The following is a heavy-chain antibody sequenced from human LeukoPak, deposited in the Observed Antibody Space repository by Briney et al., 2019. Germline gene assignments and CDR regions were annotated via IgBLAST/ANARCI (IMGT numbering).Heavy chain of an antibody. J-gene: IGHJ4*02. D-gene: IGHD3-10*01. Sequence: SETLSLTCAVSGGSISSGGYSWSWIRQPPGKGLEWIGYIYHSGSTYYNPSLKSRVTISVDRSKNQFSLKLSSVTAADTAVYYCARAFYRGVINIYYFDYWGQGTLVTVSS. V-gene: IGHV4-30-2*01. CDR1: GGSISSGGYS. CDR3: ARAFYRGVINIYYFDY. CDR2: IYHSGST.